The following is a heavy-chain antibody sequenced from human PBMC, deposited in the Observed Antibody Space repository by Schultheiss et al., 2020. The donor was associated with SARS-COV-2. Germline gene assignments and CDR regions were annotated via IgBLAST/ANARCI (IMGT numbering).Heavy chain of an antibody. CDR1: GFNFRDAW. CDR2: SQSRGDGGTT. J-gene: IGHJ6*02. V-gene: IGHV3-15*01. D-gene: IGHD4-17*01. CDR3: ARADYYGDYTNYYYYGMDV. Sequence: GESLKISCAASGFNFRDAWMTWVRQAPGKGLEWLGRSQSRGDGGTTDYAAPVKGRFIISRDDSKNTLFLQMNSLGAEDTAVYYCARADYYGDYTNYYYYGMDVWGQGTTVTVSS.